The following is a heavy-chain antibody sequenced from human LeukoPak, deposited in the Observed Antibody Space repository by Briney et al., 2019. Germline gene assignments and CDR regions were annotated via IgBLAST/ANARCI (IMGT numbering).Heavy chain of an antibody. Sequence: SETLSLTCTVSGGSISSYYWSWIRQPAGRGLEWIGRIYTSGSTNYNPSLKSRVTMSVDTSKNQFSLKLSSVTAADPAVYYCAGETFDWLFFFDDWGQGTLVTVSS. D-gene: IGHD3-9*01. J-gene: IGHJ4*02. CDR2: IYTSGST. V-gene: IGHV4-4*07. CDR3: AGETFDWLFFFDD. CDR1: GGSISSYY.